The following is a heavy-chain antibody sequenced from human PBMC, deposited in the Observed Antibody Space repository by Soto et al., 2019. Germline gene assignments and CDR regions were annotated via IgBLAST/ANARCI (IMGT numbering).Heavy chain of an antibody. J-gene: IGHJ4*02. CDR1: GFTFSSYS. CDR2: FRAGGDDGTT. D-gene: IGHD3-10*01. Sequence: PGGSLRLSCVASGFTFSSYSMSWVRQAPGKGLEWVSGFRAGGDDGTTYYADSVKGRFTISRDNSKNTLFLQMNSRRAKDTAIYYCAKKVNSGSGSQYFDYFGQGTLVTVSS. V-gene: IGHV3-23*01. CDR3: AKKVNSGSGSQYFDY.